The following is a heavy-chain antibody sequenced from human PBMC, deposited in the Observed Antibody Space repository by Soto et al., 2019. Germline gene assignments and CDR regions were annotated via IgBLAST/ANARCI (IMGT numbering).Heavy chain of an antibody. CDR1: GGTFSSSA. Sequence: GASVKVSCKASGGTFSSSAISWVRQAPGQGLEWMGGIIPIFGTANYAQKFQGRVTITADESTSTAYMELSSLRSEDTAVYYCARDGDGAAFDIWGQGTMVTVSS. CDR3: ARDGDGAAFDI. CDR2: IIPIFGTA. D-gene: IGHD7-27*01. V-gene: IGHV1-69*13. J-gene: IGHJ3*02.